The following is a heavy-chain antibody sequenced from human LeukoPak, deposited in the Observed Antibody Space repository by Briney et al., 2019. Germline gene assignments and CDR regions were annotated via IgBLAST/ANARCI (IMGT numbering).Heavy chain of an antibody. J-gene: IGHJ4*02. V-gene: IGHV3-23*01. CDR1: GFTFNIYS. D-gene: IGHD3-22*01. Sequence: GGSLRLSCAASGFTFNIYSMSWVRQAPGKGLEWVSGITSSGDATFYADSVKDRFTISRDNSKNMLYLQMSRLRAEDTAVYYCAKDRPNYHESNGHYYRPNGDYWGQGTLVTVSS. CDR2: ITSSGDAT. CDR3: AKDRPNYHESNGHYYRPNGDY.